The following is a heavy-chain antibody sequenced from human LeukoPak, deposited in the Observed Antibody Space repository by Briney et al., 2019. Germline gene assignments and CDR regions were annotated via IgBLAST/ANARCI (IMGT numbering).Heavy chain of an antibody. CDR2: IRSKANSYAT. CDR1: GFTFSGSA. J-gene: IGHJ4*02. Sequence: PGGSLRLSCAASGFTFSGSAMHWVRQASGKGLEWVGRIRSKANSYATAYAASVKGRFTISRDDSKNTAYLQMNSLKTEDTAVYNCTRHGDPYYYDSSGPHWGQGTLVTVSS. CDR3: TRHGDPYYYDSSGPH. D-gene: IGHD3-22*01. V-gene: IGHV3-73*01.